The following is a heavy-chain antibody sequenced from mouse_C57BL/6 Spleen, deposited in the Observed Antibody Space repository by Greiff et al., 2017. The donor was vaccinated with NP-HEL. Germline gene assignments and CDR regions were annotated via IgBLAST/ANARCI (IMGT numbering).Heavy chain of an antibody. D-gene: IGHD2-3*01. CDR1: GFTFSSYG. J-gene: IGHJ2*01. Sequence: EVQLVESGGDLVKPGGSLKLSCAASGFTFSSYGMSWVRQTPDKRLEWVATISSGGSYTYYPDSVKGRFTISRDNAKNTLYLQMSSLKSEDTAMYYCARQNLYEFDYWGQGTTLTVSS. CDR2: ISSGGSYT. CDR3: ARQNLYEFDY. V-gene: IGHV5-6*01.